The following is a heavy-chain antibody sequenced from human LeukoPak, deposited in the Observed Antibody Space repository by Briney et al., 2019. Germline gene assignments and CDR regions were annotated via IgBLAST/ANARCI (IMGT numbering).Heavy chain of an antibody. CDR2: INPNSGGT. CDR1: GYTFTGYY. CDR3: ASEGQWPDYYYYMDV. J-gene: IGHJ6*03. V-gene: IGHV1-2*02. Sequence: GASVKVSCKASGYTFTGYYMHWVRQAPGQGLEWMGWINPNSGGTNYAQKFQGRVTMTRDTSISTAYMELSRLRSDDTAVYYCASEGQWPDYYYYMDVWGKGTTVTVSS. D-gene: IGHD6-19*01.